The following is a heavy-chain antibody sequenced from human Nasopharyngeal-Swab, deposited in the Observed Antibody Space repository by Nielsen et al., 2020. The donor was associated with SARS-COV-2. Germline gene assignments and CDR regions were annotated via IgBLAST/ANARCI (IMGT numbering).Heavy chain of an antibody. CDR1: GGSFSGYY. J-gene: IGHJ6*02. CDR3: ARDYSSSWSNYYYYGMDV. Sequence: SETLSLTCAVYGGSFSGYYWSWIRQPPGKGLEWIGEINHSGSTNYNSSLKSRVTISLDTSKNQFSLKLNSVTAADTAVYYCARDYSSSWSNYYYYGMDVWGQGTTVTVSS. D-gene: IGHD6-13*01. V-gene: IGHV4-34*01. CDR2: INHSGST.